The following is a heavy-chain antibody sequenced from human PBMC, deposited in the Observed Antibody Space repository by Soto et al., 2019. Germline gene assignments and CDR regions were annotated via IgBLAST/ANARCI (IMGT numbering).Heavy chain of an antibody. Sequence: SETLSLTCTVSGGSISSYYWSWIRQPPGKGLEWIGYIYYSGSTNYNPSLKSRVTISVDTSKNQFSLKLSSVTAADTAVYYCARGVVPAAVSFDYWGQGTLVTVSS. CDR3: ARGVVPAAVSFDY. J-gene: IGHJ4*02. CDR1: GGSISSYY. CDR2: IYYSGST. D-gene: IGHD2-2*01. V-gene: IGHV4-59*01.